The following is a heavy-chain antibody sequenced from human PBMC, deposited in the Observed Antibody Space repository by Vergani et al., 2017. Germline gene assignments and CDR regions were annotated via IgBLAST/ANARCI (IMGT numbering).Heavy chain of an antibody. Sequence: QVQLQESGPGLVKPSETLSLTCTVSGGSISSYYWSWIRQPPGKGLEWIGYIYYSGSTNYNPSLKSRVTISVDTSKNQFSLKLSSVTAADTAVYYCARLGGEGAVGYWGQGTLVTVSS. CDR3: ARLGGEGAVGY. CDR1: GGSISSYY. D-gene: IGHD3-16*01. CDR2: IYYSGST. V-gene: IGHV4-59*08. J-gene: IGHJ4*02.